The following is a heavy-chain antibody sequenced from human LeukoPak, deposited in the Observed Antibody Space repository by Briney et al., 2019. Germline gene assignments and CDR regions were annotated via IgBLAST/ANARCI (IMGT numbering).Heavy chain of an antibody. CDR3: ARDDPSGSYGGY. J-gene: IGHJ4*02. D-gene: IGHD1-26*01. CDR2: INPNSGGT. V-gene: IGHV1-2*02. CDR1: GYTFTSYG. Sequence: VKVSCKASGYTFTSYGISWVRQAPGQGLEWMGWINPNSGGTNYAQKFQGRVTMTRDTSISTAYMELSRLRSDDTAVYYCARDDPSGSYGGYWSQGTLVTVSS.